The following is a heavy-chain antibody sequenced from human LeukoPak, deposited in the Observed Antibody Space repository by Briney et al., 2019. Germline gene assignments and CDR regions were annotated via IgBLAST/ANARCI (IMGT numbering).Heavy chain of an antibody. D-gene: IGHD2-2*01. CDR3: AREGYLGYQLLLSPFDY. J-gene: IGHJ4*02. Sequence: PSETLSLTCTVSGGSISSYYWSWIRQPAGKGLEWIGRIYTSGSTNYNPSLKSRVTVSVDTSKNQFSLKLSSVTAADTAVYYCAREGYLGYQLLLSPFDYWGQGTLVTVSS. CDR1: GGSISSYY. V-gene: IGHV4-4*07. CDR2: IYTSGST.